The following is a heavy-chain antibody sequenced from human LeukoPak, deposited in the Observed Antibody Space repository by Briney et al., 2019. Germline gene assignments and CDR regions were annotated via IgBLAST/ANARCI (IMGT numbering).Heavy chain of an antibody. V-gene: IGHV3-21*01. Sequence: GGSLRLSCAASGFTFSSYSMNWVRQAPGKGLEWVSSIGSSSSYIYYADSVKGRFTISRDNAKNSLYLQMNSLRAEDTAVYYCARDFLGTYYYDSSAHFDYWGQGTLVTVSS. J-gene: IGHJ4*02. CDR1: GFTFSSYS. CDR3: ARDFLGTYYYDSSAHFDY. CDR2: IGSSSSYI. D-gene: IGHD3-22*01.